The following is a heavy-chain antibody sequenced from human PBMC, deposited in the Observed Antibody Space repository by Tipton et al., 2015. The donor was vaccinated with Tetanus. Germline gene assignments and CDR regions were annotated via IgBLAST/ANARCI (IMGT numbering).Heavy chain of an antibody. CDR1: GYTFTSYD. D-gene: IGHD2-2*01. Sequence: QSGPEVKKPGASVKVSCKASGYTFTSYDINWVRQATGQGLEWMGWMNPNSGNTGYAQKFQGRVTMTRNTSISTAYMELSSLRSEDTAVYYCARHWSKAYASPFDPWGQGTLVTVSS. CDR3: ARHWSKAYASPFDP. V-gene: IGHV1-8*01. J-gene: IGHJ5*02. CDR2: MNPNSGNT.